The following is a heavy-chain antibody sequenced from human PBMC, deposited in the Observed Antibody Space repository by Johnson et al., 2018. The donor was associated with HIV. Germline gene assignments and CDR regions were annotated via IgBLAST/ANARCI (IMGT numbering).Heavy chain of an antibody. Sequence: QVQLVESGGGLVKPGGSLRLSCAASGFTFSDYYMSWIRQAPGKGLEWVAVISYDGINKYYADSVKGRFTISRDNSKNTLYLQMNSLRAEDTAVYYCAKTYSGSNRDAFDIWGQGTMVTVSS. CDR2: ISYDGINK. CDR1: GFTFSDYY. CDR3: AKTYSGSNRDAFDI. V-gene: IGHV3-30*18. J-gene: IGHJ3*02. D-gene: IGHD1-26*01.